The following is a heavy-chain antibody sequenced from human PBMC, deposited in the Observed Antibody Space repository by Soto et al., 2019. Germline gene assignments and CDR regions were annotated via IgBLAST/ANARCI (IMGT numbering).Heavy chain of an antibody. J-gene: IGHJ6*02. D-gene: IGHD6-13*01. CDR1: GYSFRSYV. Sequence: GGSLRLACAASGYSFRSYVMHWVRQAPGKGLEWVAVISYDGSNKYYADSVEGRFTISRDNSKNTLYLQMNSLRAEDTAVYYCAKDLTGVDLYISSWYYYYYGMDVWGQGTTVTVSS. CDR3: AKDLTGVDLYISSWYYYYYGMDV. V-gene: IGHV3-30*18. CDR2: ISYDGSNK.